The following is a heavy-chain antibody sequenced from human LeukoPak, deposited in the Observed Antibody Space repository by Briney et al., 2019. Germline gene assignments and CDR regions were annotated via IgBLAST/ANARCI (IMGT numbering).Heavy chain of an antibody. V-gene: IGHV4-30-2*01. CDR3: ARGRGVVVTTFDY. CDR1: GGSISSGYYY. D-gene: IGHD2-21*02. Sequence: SQTLSLTCTVSGGSISSGYYYWSWIRQPPGKGLEWIGYIYHSGSTYYNPSLKSRVTISVDTSKNQFSLKLSSVTAADTAVYYCARGRGVVVTTFDYWGQGTLVTVSS. J-gene: IGHJ4*02. CDR2: IYHSGST.